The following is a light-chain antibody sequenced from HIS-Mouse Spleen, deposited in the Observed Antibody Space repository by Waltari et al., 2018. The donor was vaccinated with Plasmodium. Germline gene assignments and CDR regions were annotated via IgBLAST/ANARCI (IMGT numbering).Light chain of an antibody. V-gene: IGLV1-40*01. CDR2: GNS. CDR3: QSYDSSLSGSGV. Sequence: QSVLTQPPSVSGAPGQRVTISCTGSSSNIGAGYDVHWYQQLPGTAPKLLIYGNSNRPPGVTDRFSGPKSGTSASLAITVLQAEDEADYYCQSYDSSLSGSGVFGGGTKLTVL. J-gene: IGLJ3*02. CDR1: SSNIGAGYD.